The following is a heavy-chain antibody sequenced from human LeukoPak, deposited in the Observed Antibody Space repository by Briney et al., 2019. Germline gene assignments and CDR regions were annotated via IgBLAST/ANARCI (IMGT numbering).Heavy chain of an antibody. D-gene: IGHD6-13*01. V-gene: IGHV3-21*01. Sequence: GGSLRLSCAASGFTFSSFSMNWVRQAPGKGLEWVSSISSSNIYKYYSDSVKGRFTISRDNAKNSLYLQMNSLRADDTAVYYCARVSSSWYDGGLGYWGQGTLVTVSS. J-gene: IGHJ4*02. CDR3: ARVSSSWYDGGLGY. CDR1: GFTFSSFS. CDR2: ISSSNIYK.